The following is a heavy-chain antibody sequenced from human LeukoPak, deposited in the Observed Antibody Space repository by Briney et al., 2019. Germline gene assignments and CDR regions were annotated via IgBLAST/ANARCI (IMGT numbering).Heavy chain of an antibody. CDR3: ARKTRKGFDY. CDR1: GGSISSYY. V-gene: IGHV4-59*04. J-gene: IGHJ4*02. CDR2: IYHSGST. Sequence: SETLSLTCTVSGGSISSYYWSWIRQPPGKGLEWIGYIYHSGSTYYNPSLKSRVTISVDRSKNQFSLKLSSVTAADTAVYYCARKTRKGFDYWGQGTLVTVSS.